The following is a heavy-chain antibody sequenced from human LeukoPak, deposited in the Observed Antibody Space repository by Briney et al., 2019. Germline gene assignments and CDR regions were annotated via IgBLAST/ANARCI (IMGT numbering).Heavy chain of an antibody. D-gene: IGHD3-22*01. V-gene: IGHV4-39*07. Sequence: SETLSLTCTVSGGSISSSSYYWGWIRQPPGKGLEWIGSIYYSGSTYYNPSLKSRVTISVDTSKNRFSLKLSSVTAADTAVYYCARGDSSYFDYWGQGTLVTVSS. J-gene: IGHJ4*02. CDR1: GGSISSSSYY. CDR2: IYYSGST. CDR3: ARGDSSYFDY.